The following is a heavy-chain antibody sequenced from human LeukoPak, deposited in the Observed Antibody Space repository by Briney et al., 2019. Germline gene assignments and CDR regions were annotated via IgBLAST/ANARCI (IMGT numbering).Heavy chain of an antibody. D-gene: IGHD5-12*01. J-gene: IGHJ4*02. Sequence: GASVKVSCKASGCTFTTYGINWVRQAPGQGLEWMGWISGYNGNTKYAQKLQDRVTMTTDTSTSTAYMELRSLRSDDTAVYYCARDDALVATGSFDYWGLGTLVTVSS. CDR2: ISGYNGNT. CDR1: GCTFTTYG. V-gene: IGHV1-18*01. CDR3: ARDDALVATGSFDY.